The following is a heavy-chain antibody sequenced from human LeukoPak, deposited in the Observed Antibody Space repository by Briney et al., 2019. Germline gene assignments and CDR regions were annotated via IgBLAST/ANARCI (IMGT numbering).Heavy chain of an antibody. D-gene: IGHD4-23*01. V-gene: IGHV3-23*01. CDR1: GFTFSSYA. CDR2: ISGSGGST. CDR3: AKDPREATVGYFDY. Sequence: GGSLRLSCAASGFTFSSYAMSWVRQAPGKGLEWGSAISGSGGSTYYADSVKGRFTISRDNSKNTLYLQMNSLRAEDTAVYYCAKDPREATVGYFDYWGQGTLVTVSS. J-gene: IGHJ4*02.